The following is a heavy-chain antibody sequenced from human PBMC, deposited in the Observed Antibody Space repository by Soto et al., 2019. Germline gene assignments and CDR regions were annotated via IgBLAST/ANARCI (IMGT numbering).Heavy chain of an antibody. CDR3: ARGDKDTYYYDSSGPYYWFDP. CDR1: GYTFTSYY. Sequence: QVQLVQSGAEVKKPGASVKVSCKASGYTFTSYYMHWVRQAPGQGLEWMGIINPSGGSTSYAQKFQGRVTMTRDTSTSTVYMELSSLRSEDTAVYYCARGDKDTYYYDSSGPYYWFDPWGQGTLVTVSS. CDR2: INPSGGST. J-gene: IGHJ5*02. D-gene: IGHD3-22*01. V-gene: IGHV1-46*01.